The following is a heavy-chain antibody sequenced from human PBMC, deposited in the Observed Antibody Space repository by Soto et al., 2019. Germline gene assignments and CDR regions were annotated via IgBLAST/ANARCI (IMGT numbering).Heavy chain of an antibody. CDR1: GGSVSGGSYC. D-gene: IGHD3-9*01. Sequence: QVQLQESGPGLVKPSETLSLTCTVSGGSVSGGSYCWSWIRQPPGKGLECIGYVYNSGGTTYNPSLTSRVNFSVDTSRNQFSLGLRSGTAADTAVNYCARVPLTTYFDLWGRGTLVTVSS. CDR2: VYNSGGT. CDR3: ARVPLTTYFDL. V-gene: IGHV4-61*01. J-gene: IGHJ2*01.